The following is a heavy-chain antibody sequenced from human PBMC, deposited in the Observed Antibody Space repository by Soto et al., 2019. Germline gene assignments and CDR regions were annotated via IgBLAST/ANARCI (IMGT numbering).Heavy chain of an antibody. CDR2: INQDGTVK. Sequence: EVQLVESGGGLVQPGGSLRLSCAASGFTFSNYVMSWVRQAPGKGLDWVANINQDGTVKYYVDSVNGRFTISRDNAKNLLFLQMNRLKAEDKAVYYCARDSGGVTGWGQGTMVTGFS. D-gene: IGHD2-8*01. CDR1: GFTFSNYV. J-gene: IGHJ3*01. CDR3: ARDSGGVTG. V-gene: IGHV3-7*03.